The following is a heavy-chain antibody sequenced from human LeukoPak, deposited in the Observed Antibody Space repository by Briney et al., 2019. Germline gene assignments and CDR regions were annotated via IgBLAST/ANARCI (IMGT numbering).Heavy chain of an antibody. D-gene: IGHD3-10*01. V-gene: IGHV1-2*02. CDR1: GYTFMDYH. CDR2: INPNSGGT. Sequence: ASVKVSCKASGYTFMDYHLHWVRQAPGQGLEWMGWINPNSGGTNSAQKFQGRVTMTRDTSISTAYMELSGLRSDDTAVYYCARDVGSGNYYNCFDYWGQGTLVTVSS. J-gene: IGHJ4*02. CDR3: ARDVGSGNYYNCFDY.